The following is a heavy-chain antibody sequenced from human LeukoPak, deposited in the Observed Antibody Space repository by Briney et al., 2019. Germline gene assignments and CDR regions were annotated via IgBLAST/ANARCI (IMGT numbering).Heavy chain of an antibody. J-gene: IGHJ3*02. Sequence: SETLSLTCTVSGGSISSSSYYWGWIRQPPGKGLEWIGSILYSGTTYYNPSLKSRVSISVDTSKNQFSLKLSSVTAADTAVYYCAREFSAPYYDFWSGYKAGAFDIWGQGTMVTVSS. CDR2: ILYSGTT. CDR3: AREFSAPYYDFWSGYKAGAFDI. D-gene: IGHD3-3*01. V-gene: IGHV4-39*07. CDR1: GGSISSSSYY.